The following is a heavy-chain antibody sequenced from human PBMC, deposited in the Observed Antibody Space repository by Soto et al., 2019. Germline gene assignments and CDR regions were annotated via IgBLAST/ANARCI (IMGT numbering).Heavy chain of an antibody. Sequence: EVQLVESGGGLVQPGGSLRLSCAASGFTFTSYWMYWVRQTPGKGLEWVANIKPDGSEGYYVDSVKGRFTISRDNAKNSLYLQMNSLRAEDTAVYYCAGDQGPNYMAVWGKGTTVTVS. CDR3: AGDQGPNYMAV. J-gene: IGHJ6*03. CDR2: IKPDGSEG. V-gene: IGHV3-7*03. CDR1: GFTFTSYW.